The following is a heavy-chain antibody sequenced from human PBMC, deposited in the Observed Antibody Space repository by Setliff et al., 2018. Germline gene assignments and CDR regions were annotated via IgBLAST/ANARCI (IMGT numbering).Heavy chain of an antibody. CDR1: GGSIGRYY. J-gene: IGHJ4*02. V-gene: IGHV4-59*08. Sequence: SEILSLTCTVSGGSIGRYYWSWIRQAPGKGLEWIGYVYYSGSTNYNPSLKSRVTISVGKSKNQFSLKLSSVTAADTAVYYCARGRNIAARLLDSWGQGTLVTVSS. CDR2: VYYSGST. D-gene: IGHD6-6*01. CDR3: ARGRNIAARLLDS.